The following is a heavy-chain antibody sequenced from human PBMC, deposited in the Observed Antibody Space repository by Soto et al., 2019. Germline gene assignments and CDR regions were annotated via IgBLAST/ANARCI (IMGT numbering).Heavy chain of an antibody. CDR3: AKDLDPNYDILTGCDY. Sequence: ASVKVSCKASGYTFTSYYMHWVRQAPGQGLEWMGIINPSGGSTSYAQKFQGRVTMTRDNSKNTLYLQMNSLRAEDTAVYYCAKDLDPNYDILTGCDYWGQGTLVTVSS. D-gene: IGHD3-9*01. CDR1: GYTFTSYY. V-gene: IGHV1-46*01. CDR2: INPSGGST. J-gene: IGHJ4*02.